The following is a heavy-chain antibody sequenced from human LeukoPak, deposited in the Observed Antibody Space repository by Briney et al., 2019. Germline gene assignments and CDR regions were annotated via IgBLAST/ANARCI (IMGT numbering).Heavy chain of an antibody. D-gene: IGHD3-22*01. CDR3: ARVPQAYYYNSSGYPPSKHFDY. J-gene: IGHJ4*02. CDR2: INPNSGGT. CDR1: GYTFTSYG. V-gene: IGHV1-2*03. Sequence: LEASVKVSCKASGYTFTSYGISWVRQAPGQGLEWMGWINPNSGGTNYAQKFQGRVTMTRDTSISTAYMELSRLRSDDTAVYYCARVPQAYYYNSSGYPPSKHFDYWGQGTLVTVSS.